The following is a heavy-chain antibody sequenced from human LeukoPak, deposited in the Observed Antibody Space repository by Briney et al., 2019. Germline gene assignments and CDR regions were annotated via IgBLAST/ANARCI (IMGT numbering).Heavy chain of an antibody. CDR2: MNPNSGNT. CDR3: ARRTKYDFWSGYYRYYYYYMDV. V-gene: IGHV1-8*01. Sequence: APVKVSCKASGYTFTSYDINWVRQATGQGLEWMGWMNPNSGNTGYAQKFQGRVTMTRNTSISTAYMELSSLRSEDTAVYYCARRTKYDFWSGYYRYYYYYMDVWGKGTTVTVSS. D-gene: IGHD3-3*01. J-gene: IGHJ6*03. CDR1: GYTFTSYD.